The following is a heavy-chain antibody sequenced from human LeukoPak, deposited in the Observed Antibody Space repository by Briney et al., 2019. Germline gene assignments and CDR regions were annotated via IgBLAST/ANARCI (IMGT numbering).Heavy chain of an antibody. V-gene: IGHV1-8*01. D-gene: IGHD5-18*01. Sequence: ASVTVSCKASGYTVTRYDINWVRQATGQGLEWMGWMNPNSGNTRYAQKFQGRVTMTRNTSISTAYMELSSLRSEDTAVYYCARGDTAMGGYNWFDPWGQGTLVTVSS. CDR2: MNPNSGNT. CDR3: ARGDTAMGGYNWFDP. CDR1: GYTVTRYD. J-gene: IGHJ5*02.